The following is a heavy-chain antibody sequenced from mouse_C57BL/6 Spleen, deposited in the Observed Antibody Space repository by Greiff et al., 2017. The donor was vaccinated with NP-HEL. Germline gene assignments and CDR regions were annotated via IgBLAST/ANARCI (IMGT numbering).Heavy chain of an antibody. CDR1: GYTFTSYW. J-gene: IGHJ1*03. Sequence: QVQLQQPGAELVMPGASVKLSCKASGYTFTSYWMHWVKQRPGQGLEWIGEIDPSDSYTNYNQKFKGKSTLTVDKSSSTAYMQLSSLTSEDSAVYYCTITTVVAREWYFDVWGTGTTVTVSS. D-gene: IGHD1-1*01. V-gene: IGHV1-69*01. CDR3: TITTVVAREWYFDV. CDR2: IDPSDSYT.